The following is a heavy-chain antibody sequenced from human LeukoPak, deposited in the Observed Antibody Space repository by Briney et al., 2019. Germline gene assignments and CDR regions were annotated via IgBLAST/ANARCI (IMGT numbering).Heavy chain of an antibody. CDR1: GGSISSGGYY. D-gene: IGHD3-9*01. Sequence: SETLSLTCTVSGGSISSGGYYWSWIRQHPGKGLEWIGYIYYSGSTYYNPSLKSRVTISEDTSKNQFSLKLSSVTAADTAVYYCARANYDILTGYDNWGQGTLVTVSS. CDR3: ARANYDILTGYDN. CDR2: IYYSGST. V-gene: IGHV4-31*03. J-gene: IGHJ4*02.